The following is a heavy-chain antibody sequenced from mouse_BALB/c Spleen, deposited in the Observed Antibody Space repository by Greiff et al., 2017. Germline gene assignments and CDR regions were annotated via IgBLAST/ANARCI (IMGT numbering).Heavy chain of an antibody. V-gene: IGHV14-4*02. J-gene: IGHJ4*01. D-gene: IGHD4-1*01. CDR1: GFNIKDYY. Sequence: VQLQQSGAELVRSGASVKLSCTASGFNIKDYYMHWVKQRPEQGLEWIGWIDPENGDTEYAPKFQGKATMTADTSSNTAYLQLSSLTSEDTAVYCCNGGGTYAMDYWGQGTSVTVSA. CDR2: IDPENGDT. CDR3: NGGGTYAMDY.